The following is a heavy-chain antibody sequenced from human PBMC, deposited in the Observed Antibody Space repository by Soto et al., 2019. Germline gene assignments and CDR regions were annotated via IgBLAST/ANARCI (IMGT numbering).Heavy chain of an antibody. V-gene: IGHV3-72*01. D-gene: IGHD2-15*01. J-gene: IGHJ4*02. CDR2: IRNKANSYAT. Sequence: EVQLVESGGGLVQPGGSLRLSCAASGFSFSDHYMDWVRQAPGKGLEWVGRIRNKANSYATHYAASVEGRSSISRDDSKNSLFLQMNSLKTEDTAVYYCARVGLCSVGCCRLRPFDHWCQGTLVTVSS. CDR1: GFSFSDHY. CDR3: ARVGLCSVGCCRLRPFDH.